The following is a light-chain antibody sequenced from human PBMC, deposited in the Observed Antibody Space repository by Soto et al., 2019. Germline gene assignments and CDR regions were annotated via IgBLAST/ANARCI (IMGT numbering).Light chain of an antibody. J-gene: IGLJ3*02. CDR2: YDS. Sequence: SYELTQPPSVSVAPGKTARITCGGNNIGSKSLHWYQQKPAQAPVLVIYYDSDRPSGIPERFSGSNSGNTATLTISRVEAGDEADYYCQVWDSSSDHPVFGGGTNLTVL. CDR1: NIGSKS. CDR3: QVWDSSSDHPV. V-gene: IGLV3-21*04.